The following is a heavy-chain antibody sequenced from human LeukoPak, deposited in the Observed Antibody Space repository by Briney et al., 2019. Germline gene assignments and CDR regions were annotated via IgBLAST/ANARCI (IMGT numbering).Heavy chain of an antibody. CDR2: IYTSGST. CDR3: ARVGGGDDAFDI. D-gene: IGHD4-23*01. Sequence: SETLSLTCTVSGYSISSGYYWSWIRQPAGKGLEWIGRIYTSGSTNYNPSLKSRVTMSVDTSKNQFSLKLSSVTAADTAVYYCARVGGGDDAFDIWGQGTMVTVSS. J-gene: IGHJ3*02. CDR1: GYSISSGYY. V-gene: IGHV4-4*07.